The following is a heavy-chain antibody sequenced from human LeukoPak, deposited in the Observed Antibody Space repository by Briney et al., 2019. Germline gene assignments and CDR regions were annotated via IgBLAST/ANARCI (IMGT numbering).Heavy chain of an antibody. V-gene: IGHV3-30*18. CDR1: GFTFTNYN. CDR3: ANFDGDSQAFHI. D-gene: IGHD3-9*01. J-gene: IGHJ3*02. CDR2: ILYDGSKK. Sequence: GGSLRLSCAASGFTFTNYNMHWVRQTPGKGLQWVAAILYDGSKKYYAESVKGRFSVYRDNSNYTLYLQMNSLKTEDTALYSCANFDGDSQAFHIWGQGTMVTVSS.